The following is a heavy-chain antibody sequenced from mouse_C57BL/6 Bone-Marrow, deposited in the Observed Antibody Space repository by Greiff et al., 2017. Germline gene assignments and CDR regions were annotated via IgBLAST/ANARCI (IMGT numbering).Heavy chain of an antibody. J-gene: IGHJ3*01. CDR2: IDPENGDT. CDR1: GFNIKDDY. CDR3: SRYGSSYRFAY. Sequence: VQLKESGAELVRPGASVKLSCTASGFNIKDDYMHWVKQRPEQGLEWIGWIDPENGDTAYASKFQGKATITADTSANTAYLQLSSLRSEDTAVYYLSRYGSSYRFAYWGQGTLVTVSA. V-gene: IGHV14-4*01. D-gene: IGHD1-1*01.